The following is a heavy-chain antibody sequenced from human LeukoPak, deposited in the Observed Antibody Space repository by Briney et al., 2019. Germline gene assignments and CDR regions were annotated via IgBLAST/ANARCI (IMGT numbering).Heavy chain of an antibody. V-gene: IGHV4-61*01. D-gene: IGHD1-26*01. J-gene: IGHJ4*02. CDR1: GGSVSSGSYY. Sequence: PSETLSLTCTVSGGSVSSGSYYWSWIRQPPGKGLEWIGYIYYSGSTNYNPSLKSRVTISVDTSKNQFSLKLSSVTAADTAVYYCARADSGSYSYYFDYWGQGTLATVSS. CDR3: ARADSGSYSYYFDY. CDR2: IYYSGST.